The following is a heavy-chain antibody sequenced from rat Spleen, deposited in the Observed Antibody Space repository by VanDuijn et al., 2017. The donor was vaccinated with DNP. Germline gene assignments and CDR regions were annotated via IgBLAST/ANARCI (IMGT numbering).Heavy chain of an antibody. CDR2: ISHEGSST. J-gene: IGHJ2*01. V-gene: IGHV5-22*01. D-gene: IGHD5-1*01. CDR3: TRQLGLDY. CDR1: GFIFSDYN. Sequence: EVQLVESGGGLVQPGRSLKLSCVASGFIFSDYNMAWVRQAPKTGLEWVASISHEGSSTYYGDSVKGRFTISRDNAKSTLYLQMNSLRSEDTATYYCTRQLGLDYWGQGVMVTVSS.